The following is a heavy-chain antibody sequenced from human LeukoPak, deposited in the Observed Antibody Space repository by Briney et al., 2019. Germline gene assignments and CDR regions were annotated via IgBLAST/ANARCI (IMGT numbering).Heavy chain of an antibody. CDR3: ARDRRITMIVVEGDAFDI. Sequence: PSETLSLTCTVSGGSISSYYWSWIRQPPGKGLEWIGYIYYSGSTNYNPSLKSRVTISVDTSKNQFSLKLNSVTAADTAVYYCARDRRITMIVVEGDAFDIWGQGTMVTVSS. J-gene: IGHJ3*02. D-gene: IGHD3-22*01. CDR2: IYYSGST. CDR1: GGSISSYY. V-gene: IGHV4-59*01.